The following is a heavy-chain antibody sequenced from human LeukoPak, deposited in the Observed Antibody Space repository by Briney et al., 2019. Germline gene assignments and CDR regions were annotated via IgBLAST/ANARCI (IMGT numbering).Heavy chain of an antibody. Sequence: GGSLRLSCVASGFTFSRFVMNWVRQAPGKGLEWISHISTGTYIAYTDSVKGRFTISRDNAKNSMYMQMNSLGAEDTAVYYCARVHSDDFWSGYYTGYYYYYMDVWGKGTTVTVSS. CDR2: ISTGTYI. V-gene: IGHV3-21*05. CDR3: ARVHSDDFWSGYYTGYYYYYMDV. CDR1: GFTFSRFV. D-gene: IGHD3-3*01. J-gene: IGHJ6*03.